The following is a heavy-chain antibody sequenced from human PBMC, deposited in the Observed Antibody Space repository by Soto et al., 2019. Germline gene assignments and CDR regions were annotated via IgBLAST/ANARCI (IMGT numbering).Heavy chain of an antibody. CDR3: ARVVVVTAIPSVFDY. CDR1: GGSVSSGSYY. CDR2: IYYSGST. V-gene: IGHV4-61*01. Sequence: RSLTCTVSGGSVSSGSYYWSWIRQPPGKGLEWIGYIYYSGSTNYNPSLKSRVTISVDTSKNQFSLKLSSVTAADTAVYYCARVVVVTAIPSVFDYWGQGTLVTVSS. D-gene: IGHD2-21*02. J-gene: IGHJ4*02.